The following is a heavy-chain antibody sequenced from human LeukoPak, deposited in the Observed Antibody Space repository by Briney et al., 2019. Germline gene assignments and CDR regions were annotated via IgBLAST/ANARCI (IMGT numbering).Heavy chain of an antibody. CDR2: IYYTGST. V-gene: IGHV4-59*08. D-gene: IGHD1-7*01. CDR1: GGSIDSYY. J-gene: IGHJ4*02. CDR3: ARRRNWNSPYYFDY. Sequence: PSETLSLTRTVSGGSIDSYYWSWIRQSPGKGLESIGHIYYTGSTIYNPSLQSRVTISVDTSKNQFSLNLSSVTAADTAVYYCARRRNWNSPYYFDYWGQGTLVTVSS.